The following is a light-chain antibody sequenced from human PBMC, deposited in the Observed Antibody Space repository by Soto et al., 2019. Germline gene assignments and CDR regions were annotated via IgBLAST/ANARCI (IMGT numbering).Light chain of an antibody. CDR3: KQALQIPRT. V-gene: IGKV2-28*01. Sequence: DTVMTQSPLSLPVTPGEPASVSCRSSQSLLHSNGYNYLDWYLQKPGQSPQLLIYLGSNRASGVPDRFSGSGSGTDFTLKISRVEAEDAGVYYCKQALQIPRTFGQGTKVDIK. CDR1: QSLLHSNGYNY. CDR2: LGS. J-gene: IGKJ2*01.